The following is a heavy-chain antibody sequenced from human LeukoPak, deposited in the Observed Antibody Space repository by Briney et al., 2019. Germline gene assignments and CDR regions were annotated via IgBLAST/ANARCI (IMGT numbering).Heavy chain of an antibody. CDR1: GCTFSKYE. D-gene: IGHD6-13*01. J-gene: IGHJ6*03. CDR2: ISNFGDII. Sequence: TGGSLRLSCAASGCTFSKYEMNWVRQAPGKGQEWISHISNFGDIIHYADSVEGRFTISRDNDKNSIYLQMNNLRAEDTAVYYCAKDATPALGTVYRDVWGKGTTVTISS. V-gene: IGHV3-48*03. CDR3: AKDATPALGTVYRDV.